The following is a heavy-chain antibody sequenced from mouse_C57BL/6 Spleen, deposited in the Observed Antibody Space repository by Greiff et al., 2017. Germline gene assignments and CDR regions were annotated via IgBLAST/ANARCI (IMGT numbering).Heavy chain of an antibody. CDR3: ARDHYYDYDEGYAMDY. CDR2: INYDGSST. J-gene: IGHJ4*01. CDR1: GFTFSDYY. Sequence: EVMLVESEGGLVQPGSSMKLSCTASGFTFSDYYMAWVRQVPEKGLEWVANINYDGSSTYYLDSLKSRFIISRDNAKNILYLQMSSLKSEDTATYYCARDHYYDYDEGYAMDYWGQGTSVTVSS. D-gene: IGHD2-4*01. V-gene: IGHV5-16*01.